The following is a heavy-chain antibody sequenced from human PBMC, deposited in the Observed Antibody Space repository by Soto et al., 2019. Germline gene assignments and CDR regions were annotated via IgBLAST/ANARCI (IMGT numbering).Heavy chain of an antibody. J-gene: IGHJ4*02. CDR3: AFLDTSLDFDF. V-gene: IGHV5-10-1*01. CDR1: GYRFTIYW. D-gene: IGHD3-3*02. CDR2: IDPSNSYT. Sequence: GESLKISCNGSGYRFTIYWISLVLQMPGKGLEWMGRIDPSNSYTHYSPSFHGHVTISADNSISTAYLQWSNLRASDTAIYYCAFLDTSLDFDFWGQGTLVTVSS.